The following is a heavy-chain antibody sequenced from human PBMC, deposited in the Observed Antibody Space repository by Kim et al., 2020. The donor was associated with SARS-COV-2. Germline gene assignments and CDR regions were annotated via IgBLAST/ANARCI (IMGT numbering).Heavy chain of an antibody. CDR2: ISWNSGSI. CDR1: GFTFGDYA. D-gene: IGHD3-3*01. CDR3: AKDGSLHYDFWSGRRLPATYYYYGMDV. J-gene: IGHJ6*02. V-gene: IGHV3-9*01. Sequence: GGSLRLSCAASGFTFGDYAMHWVRQAPGKGLEWVSGISWNSGSIGYADSVKGRFTISRDNAKNSLYLQMNSLRAEDTALYYCAKDGSLHYDFWSGRRLPATYYYYGMDVWGQGTTVTVSS.